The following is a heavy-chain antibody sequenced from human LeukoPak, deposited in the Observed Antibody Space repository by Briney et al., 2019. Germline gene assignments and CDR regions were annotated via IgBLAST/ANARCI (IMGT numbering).Heavy chain of an antibody. CDR1: GYTLTQLS. CDR2: FDPEDGVT. J-gene: IGHJ4*02. CDR3: ATVGVDY. Sequence: GASVKVSCKVSGYTLTQLSMHWVRQAPGNGLEWMGGFDPEDGVTNYAQKFQGRVTMTEDTSTDTAYMELSSLRSENTAVYYCATVGVDYWGQGTLVTVSS. V-gene: IGHV1-24*01.